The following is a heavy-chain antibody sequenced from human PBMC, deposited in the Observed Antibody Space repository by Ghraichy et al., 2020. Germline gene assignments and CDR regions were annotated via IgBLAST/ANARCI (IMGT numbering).Heavy chain of an antibody. Sequence: LSLTCAASGFIFSSFGVHWVRQAPGKGLEWMAVVWFDGIVKYYADSVKGRFTISRDNSKNTLYLHMNNLRAEDTAVYYCARDAGYYYYYMDVWGKGTTVTVSS. CDR3: ARDAGYYYYYMDV. J-gene: IGHJ6*03. CDR2: VWFDGIVK. V-gene: IGHV3-33*01. CDR1: GFIFSSFG.